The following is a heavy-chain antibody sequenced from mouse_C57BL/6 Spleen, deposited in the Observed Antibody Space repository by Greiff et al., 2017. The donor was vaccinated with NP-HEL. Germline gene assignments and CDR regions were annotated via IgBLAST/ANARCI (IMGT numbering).Heavy chain of an antibody. Sequence: VQLQQSGPELVKPGASVKISCKASGYSFTGYYMNWVKQSPEKSLEWIGEINPSTGGTTYNQKFKAKATLTVDKSSSTAYMQLKSLTSEDSAVYYCARSYGSSYVEYWGQGTSVTVSS. J-gene: IGHJ4*01. CDR1: GYSFTGYY. D-gene: IGHD1-1*01. V-gene: IGHV1-42*01. CDR2: INPSTGGT. CDR3: ARSYGSSYVEY.